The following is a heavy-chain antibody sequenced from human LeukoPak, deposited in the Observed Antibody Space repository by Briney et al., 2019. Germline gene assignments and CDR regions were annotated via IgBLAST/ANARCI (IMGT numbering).Heavy chain of an antibody. CDR1: GFTFSDYY. J-gene: IGHJ4*02. Sequence: GGSLRLSCAASGFTFSDYYMSWIRQAPGKGLEWVAYISSSGSTIYYADSVKGRFTISRDNAKNSLYLQMNSLRAEDTAVYYCARPNTYYYDSSGYLYWGQGTLVTVSS. V-gene: IGHV3-11*01. CDR2: ISSSGSTI. CDR3: ARPNTYYYDSSGYLY. D-gene: IGHD3-22*01.